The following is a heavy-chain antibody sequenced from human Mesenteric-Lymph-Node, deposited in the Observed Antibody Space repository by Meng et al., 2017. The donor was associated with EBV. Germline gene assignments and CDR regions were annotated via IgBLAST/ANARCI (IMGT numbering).Heavy chain of an antibody. V-gene: IGHV1-18*01. D-gene: IGHD3-9*01. Sequence: HVRMVQSGAGVKKPGASVQVSCKAFGYTFASYGISWVRQAPGQGLEWMGWISVFNGDTNYAQNFQGRLTLTTDTSTATAYMELRSLRSDDTAVYYCVRSRRLFDWLPVQPSWGQGTLVTVSS. CDR2: ISVFNGDT. J-gene: IGHJ5*02. CDR3: VRSRRLFDWLPVQPS. CDR1: GYTFASYG.